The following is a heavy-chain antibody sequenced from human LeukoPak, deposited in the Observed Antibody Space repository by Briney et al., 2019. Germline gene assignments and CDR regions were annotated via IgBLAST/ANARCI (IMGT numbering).Heavy chain of an antibody. CDR1: GFTFSSYA. V-gene: IGHV3-30-3*01. J-gene: IGHJ4*02. CDR3: ARDRGLWFGEFSFDY. CDR2: ISYDGSNK. Sequence: GRSLRLSCAASGFTFSSYAMHWVRQAPGKGLEWVAVISYDGSNKYYADSVKGRFTISRDNSKNTLYLQMNSLRAEDTAVYYCARDRGLWFGEFSFDYWGQGTLVTVSS. D-gene: IGHD3-10*01.